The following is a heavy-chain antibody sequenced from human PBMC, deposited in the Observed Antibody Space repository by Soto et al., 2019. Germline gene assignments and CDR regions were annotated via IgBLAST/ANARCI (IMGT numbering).Heavy chain of an antibody. D-gene: IGHD1-26*01. CDR2: ISHYETKK. V-gene: IGHV3-30*18. CDR1: GFSFSDYG. J-gene: IGHJ4*02. Sequence: QVQLVESGGGVVQPGRSLRLSCAASGFSFSDYGMHWVRQPPGKGLEWVAVISHYETKKYFEDSVKGRFTISRDNSKNTVYLQLNNLRTEDTGVYYCAKDWVGGSNRYQLDKWGQGTLVIVSA. CDR3: AKDWVGGSNRYQLDK.